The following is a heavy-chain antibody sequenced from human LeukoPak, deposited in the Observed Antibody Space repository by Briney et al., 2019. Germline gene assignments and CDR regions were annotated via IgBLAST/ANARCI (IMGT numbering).Heavy chain of an antibody. CDR3: VSFYETY. CDR2: INGDGSST. CDR1: GNYL. D-gene: IGHD2-2*01. Sequence: GGSLRLAWAAAGNYLMHWGRQAQGKGLVWVSHINGDGSSTTYADSVKGRFTISKDNAKNTVNLQITNLRAEDTAVYYCVSFYETYWGRGTLVTVSS. J-gene: IGHJ4*02. V-gene: IGHV3-74*01.